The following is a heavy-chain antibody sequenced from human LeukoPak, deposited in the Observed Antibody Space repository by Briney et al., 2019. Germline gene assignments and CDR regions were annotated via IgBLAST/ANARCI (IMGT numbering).Heavy chain of an antibody. J-gene: IGHJ4*02. D-gene: IGHD3-9*01. Sequence: SVKVSCKASGGTFSSYAISWVRQAPGQGLEWMGGIIPIFGTANYAQKFQGRVTITADKSTSTAYMELSSLRSEDTAVYYCATYRPNDILTGCLDYWGQGTLVTVSS. V-gene: IGHV1-69*06. CDR2: IIPIFGTA. CDR3: ATYRPNDILTGCLDY. CDR1: GGTFSSYA.